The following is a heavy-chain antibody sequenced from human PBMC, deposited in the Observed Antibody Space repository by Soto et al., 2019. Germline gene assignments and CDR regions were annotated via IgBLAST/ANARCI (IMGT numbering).Heavy chain of an antibody. CDR3: ARENFYSSGSHYGKWFDP. CDR1: GFTFSSYA. V-gene: IGHV3-30-3*01. CDR2: ISYDGSNK. Sequence: PGGSLRLSCAASGFTFSSYAMHWVRQAPGKGLEWVAVISYDGSNKYYADSVKGRFTISRDNSKNTLYLQTNSLRAEDTAVYYCARENFYSSGSHYGKWFDPWGQGALVTVSS. D-gene: IGHD3-10*01. J-gene: IGHJ5*02.